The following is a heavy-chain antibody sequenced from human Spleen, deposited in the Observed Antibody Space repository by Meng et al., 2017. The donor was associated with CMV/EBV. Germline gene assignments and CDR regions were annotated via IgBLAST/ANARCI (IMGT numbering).Heavy chain of an antibody. V-gene: IGHV3-9*01. Sequence: SLRLSCAASGFTFDDYAMSWVRQAPGKGLEWVSGISWNSGSIGYADSVKGRFTISRDNAKNSLYLQMNSLRAEDTAFYYCAKDIYSSSWYYFDYWGQGTLVTVSS. D-gene: IGHD6-13*01. CDR1: GFTFDDYA. J-gene: IGHJ4*02. CDR3: AKDIYSSSWYYFDY. CDR2: ISWNSGSI.